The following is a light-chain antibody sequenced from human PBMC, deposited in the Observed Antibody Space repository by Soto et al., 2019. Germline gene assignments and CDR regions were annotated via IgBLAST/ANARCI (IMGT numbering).Light chain of an antibody. V-gene: IGLV2-23*01. CDR3: CSYAGSRTYV. Sequence: QSALTQPAPVSGPLGQSIVISCTGSSSDIGSYDLVSWYQQYPGKAPKVVIFEGTKRPSGVSNRFSGSKSGNTASLTISGLQTEDEADYYCCSYAGSRTYVFGAGTKLIVL. CDR1: SSDIGSYDL. CDR2: EGT. J-gene: IGLJ1*01.